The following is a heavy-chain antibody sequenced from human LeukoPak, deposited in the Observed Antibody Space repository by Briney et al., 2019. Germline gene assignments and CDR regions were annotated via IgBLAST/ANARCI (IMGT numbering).Heavy chain of an antibody. CDR3: ARVPGSLLWFGELLGAFDI. V-gene: IGHV1-18*01. CDR2: ISAYNGNT. CDR1: GYTLTSYG. Sequence: ASVKVSCKASGYTLTSYGISWVRQAPGQGLEWMGWISAYNGNTNYAQKLQGRVTMTTDTSTSTAYMELRSLRSDDTAVYYCARVPGSLLWFGELLGAFDIWGQGTMVTVSS. J-gene: IGHJ3*02. D-gene: IGHD3-10*01.